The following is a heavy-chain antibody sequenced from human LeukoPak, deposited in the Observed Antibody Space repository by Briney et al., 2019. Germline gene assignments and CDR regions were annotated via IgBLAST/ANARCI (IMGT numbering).Heavy chain of an antibody. CDR3: AAPADIVVVPADYYYMDV. J-gene: IGHJ6*03. CDR2: IYGGGRT. V-gene: IGHV3-53*04. D-gene: IGHD2-2*01. CDR1: GFTVSSNY. Sequence: GGSLRLSCAASGFTVSSNYMSWVRQAPGKGLEWVSIIYGGGRTSYADSVKGRFTISRHNSKNTLYLQMNSLRSEDTAVYYCAAPADIVVVPADYYYMDVWGKGTTVTVSS.